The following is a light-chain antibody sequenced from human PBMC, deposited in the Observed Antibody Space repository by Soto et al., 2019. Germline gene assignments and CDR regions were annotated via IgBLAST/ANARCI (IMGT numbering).Light chain of an antibody. J-gene: IGLJ3*02. CDR2: KDS. CDR3: YAAAENILV. Sequence: SYELTQPSSVSVSPGQTARITCSGDVLANKYVRWFQQKPGQSPVLLIYKDSERPSGVPERFSGSSSGTTVTLTISGAHVEDEADYYCYAAAENILVFGGGTKLTVL. V-gene: IGLV3-27*01. CDR1: VLANKY.